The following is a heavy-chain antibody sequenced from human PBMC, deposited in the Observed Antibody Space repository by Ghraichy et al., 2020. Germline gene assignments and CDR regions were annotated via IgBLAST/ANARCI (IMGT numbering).Heavy chain of an antibody. CDR3: ARQEAGDFWSGYYIDY. V-gene: IGHV4-39*01. CDR2: IYYSGST. Sequence: SETLSLTCTVSGGSISSSSYYWGWIRQPPGKGLEWIGSIYYSGSTYYNPSLKSRVTISVDTSKNQFSLKLSSVTAADTAVYYCARQEAGDFWSGYYIDYWGQGTLVTVSS. CDR1: GGSISSSSYY. D-gene: IGHD3-3*01. J-gene: IGHJ4*02.